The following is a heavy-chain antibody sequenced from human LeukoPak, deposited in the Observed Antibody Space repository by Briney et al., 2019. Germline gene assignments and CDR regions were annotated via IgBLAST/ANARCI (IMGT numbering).Heavy chain of an antibody. J-gene: IGHJ4*02. Sequence: GGSLRLSCAASGFTFSSYWMSWVRQAPGKGLEWVANIKQDGSEKYYVDSVKGRFTISRDNAKNSLYLQMNSLRAEDTAVYYCARERSCSSISCYALDYWGQGTLVTVSS. D-gene: IGHD2-2*01. CDR2: IKQDGSEK. V-gene: IGHV3-7*03. CDR3: ARERSCSSISCYALDY. CDR1: GFTFSSYW.